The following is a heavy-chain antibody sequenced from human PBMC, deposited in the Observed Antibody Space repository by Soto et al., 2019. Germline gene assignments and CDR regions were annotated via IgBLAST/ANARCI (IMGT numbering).Heavy chain of an antibody. V-gene: IGHV1-3*01. D-gene: IGHD5-12*01. J-gene: IGHJ6*02. CDR1: GYTFTSYA. CDR3: AIGGYSGYEGYYYGMDV. CDR2: INAGNGNT. Sequence: ASVKVSCKASGYTFTSYAMHWVRQAPGQRLEWMGWINAGNGNTKYSQKFQGRVTITRDTSASTAYMELSSLRSEDTAVYYCAIGGYSGYEGYYYGMDVWGQGTSVPVSS.